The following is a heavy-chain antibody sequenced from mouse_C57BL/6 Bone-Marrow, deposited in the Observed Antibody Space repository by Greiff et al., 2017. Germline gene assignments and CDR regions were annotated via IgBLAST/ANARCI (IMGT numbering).Heavy chain of an antibody. Sequence: VQLKESGPGLAKPSQTLSLTCSVTGYSITSDYWNWIRKFPGNKLEYMGYISYSGSTYYNPSLKSRISITPDTYTNQYYLQLISVTTEDTATYDCARGRQYYFDYWGQGTTLTVSS. J-gene: IGHJ2*01. D-gene: IGHD3-2*01. CDR1: GYSITSDY. V-gene: IGHV3-8*01. CDR2: ISYSGST. CDR3: ARGRQYYFDY.